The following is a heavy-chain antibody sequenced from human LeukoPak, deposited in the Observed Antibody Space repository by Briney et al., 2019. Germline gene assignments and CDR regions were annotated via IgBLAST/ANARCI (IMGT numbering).Heavy chain of an antibody. V-gene: IGHV3-74*01. CDR3: ARGLFSGSPGFSYYFDY. CDR2: MNSDGSAT. D-gene: IGHD1-26*01. J-gene: IGHJ4*02. Sequence: GGSLRLSCAASGFSFSNYWMHWVRQAPGKGLVWVTRMNSDGSATYYADSVQGRFTISRDNAKNSLYLQMNSLRVEDTALYNCARGLFSGSPGFSYYFDYWGQGTLVTVSS. CDR1: GFSFSNYW.